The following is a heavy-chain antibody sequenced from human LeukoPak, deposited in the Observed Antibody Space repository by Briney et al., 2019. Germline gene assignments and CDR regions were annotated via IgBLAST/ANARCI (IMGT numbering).Heavy chain of an antibody. J-gene: IGHJ4*02. Sequence: GGSLRLSCAASGFTFSTYWMSWFRQAPGKGLEWVANIKEDGSEKYYGDSVKGRFTISRDNAKNSLYLQMNSLRAEDTAVYYCARDSSGYQWGQGTLVTVSS. V-gene: IGHV3-7*01. CDR3: ARDSSGYQ. D-gene: IGHD3-22*01. CDR1: GFTFSTYW. CDR2: IKEDGSEK.